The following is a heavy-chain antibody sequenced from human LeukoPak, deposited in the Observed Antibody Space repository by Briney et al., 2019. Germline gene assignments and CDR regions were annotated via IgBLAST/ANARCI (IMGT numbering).Heavy chain of an antibody. D-gene: IGHD3-22*01. J-gene: IGHJ4*02. CDR1: GGTFSSYA. CDR2: IIPILGIA. Sequence: SVKVSCKASGGTFSSYAISWVLQAPGQGLEWMGRIIPILGIANYAQKFQGRVTITADKSTSTAYMELSSLRSEDTAVYYCHQRVADSSGYYPRVDYWGQGTLVTVSS. V-gene: IGHV1-69*04. CDR3: HQRVADSSGYYPRVDY.